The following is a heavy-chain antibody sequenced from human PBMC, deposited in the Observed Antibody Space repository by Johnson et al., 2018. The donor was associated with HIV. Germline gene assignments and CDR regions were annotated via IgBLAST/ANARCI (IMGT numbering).Heavy chain of an antibody. V-gene: IGHV3-30-3*01. CDR2: ISYDGSNT. CDR3: AKGVRRDLDAFDI. Sequence: QVQLVESGGGVVQPGRSLRLSCAASGFTFSSYAMHWVRQAPGKGLEWVAVISYDGSNTYYADSLRGRFTISRDNSKNTLYLQLNSLRAEDTAVYYCAKGVRRDLDAFDIWGQGTMVTVSS. J-gene: IGHJ3*02. D-gene: IGHD2-21*02. CDR1: GFTFSSYA.